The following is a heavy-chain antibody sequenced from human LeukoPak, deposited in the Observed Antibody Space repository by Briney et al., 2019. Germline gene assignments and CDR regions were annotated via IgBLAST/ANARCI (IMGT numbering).Heavy chain of an antibody. V-gene: IGHV1-18*01. CDR3: AANPYSSGWYWVY. D-gene: IGHD6-19*01. CDR1: GYTFTSYG. Sequence: ASVEVSCKASGYTFTSYGISWVRQAPGQGLEWMGWISAYNGNTNYAQKLQGRVTMTTDTSTNTAYMELRSLRFDDTAVYYCAANPYSSGWYWVYWGQGTLVTVSS. J-gene: IGHJ4*02. CDR2: ISAYNGNT.